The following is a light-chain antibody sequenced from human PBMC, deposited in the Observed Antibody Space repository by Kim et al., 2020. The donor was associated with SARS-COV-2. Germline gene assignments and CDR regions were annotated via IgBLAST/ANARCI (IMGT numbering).Light chain of an antibody. Sequence: QSVLAQPPSASGTPGQRVTISCSGSSSNIGSNTVRWYRQLPGTAPKLLIHNNNQRPSGVPDRFSASKSGTSASLVISGLQSEDEADYFCAVWDDTLNGYVFASGTKVTVL. CDR2: NNN. CDR1: SSNIGSNT. V-gene: IGLV1-44*01. CDR3: AVWDDTLNGYV. J-gene: IGLJ1*01.